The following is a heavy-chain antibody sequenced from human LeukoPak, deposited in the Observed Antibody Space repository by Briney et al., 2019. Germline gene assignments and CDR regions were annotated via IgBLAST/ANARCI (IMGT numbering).Heavy chain of an antibody. V-gene: IGHV3-23*01. CDR3: ARVIRAAPGKGYFDY. CDR1: GFIFSTYA. CDR2: ISGSGGST. Sequence: GVLRLSCATSGFIFSTYALSWVRQAPGKGLEWASSISGSGGSTYHADSVKGRFTISRDSSKNTLYLQMNSLRAEDTAIYYCARVIRAAPGKGYFDYWGQGTLVTVSS. D-gene: IGHD6-13*01. J-gene: IGHJ4*02.